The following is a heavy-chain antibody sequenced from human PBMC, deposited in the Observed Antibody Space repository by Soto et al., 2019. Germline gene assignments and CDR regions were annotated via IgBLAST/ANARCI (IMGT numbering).Heavy chain of an antibody. J-gene: IGHJ4*02. CDR1: GFTFSSYS. D-gene: IGHD2-21*02. CDR2: ISSSSSYI. V-gene: IGHV3-21*01. Sequence: PGGSLRLSCAASGFTFSSYSMNWVRQAPGKGLEWVSSISSSSSYIYYADSVKGRFTISRDNAKNSLYLQMNSLRAEDTAVYYCAREWAYCGGDCSSLDYWGQGTLVTVSS. CDR3: AREWAYCGGDCSSLDY.